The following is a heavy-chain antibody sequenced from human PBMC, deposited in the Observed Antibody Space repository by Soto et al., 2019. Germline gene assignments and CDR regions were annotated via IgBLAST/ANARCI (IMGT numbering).Heavy chain of an antibody. CDR3: ARSHGGAFCFFDL. D-gene: IGHD2-21*01. J-gene: IGHJ2*01. Sequence: SETLSLTCNVSGGSLSGYFWSWVRQPPGKRLEWLGYIHASGTTNYNPSLKGRLTMLLDTSKNDFSLKLDSMAAADTAMYYCARSHGGAFCFFDLWGRGTLVTVSS. CDR1: GGSLSGYF. CDR2: IHASGTT. V-gene: IGHV4-59*01.